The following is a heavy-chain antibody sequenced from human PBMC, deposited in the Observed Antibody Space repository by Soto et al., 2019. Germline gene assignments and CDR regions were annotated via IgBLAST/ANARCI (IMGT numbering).Heavy chain of an antibody. CDR1: GGSISSSSYY. Sequence: KPSETLSLTCTASGGSISSSSYYWGWIRQPPGKGLEWIGSIYYSGSTYYNPSLKSRVTISVDTSKNQFSLKLSSVTAADTAVYYCASYSSGWYAYWGQGTLVTVSS. D-gene: IGHD6-19*01. J-gene: IGHJ4*02. V-gene: IGHV4-39*01. CDR2: IYYSGST. CDR3: ASYSSGWYAY.